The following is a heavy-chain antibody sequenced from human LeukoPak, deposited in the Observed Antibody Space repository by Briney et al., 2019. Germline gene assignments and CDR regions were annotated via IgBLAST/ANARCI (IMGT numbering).Heavy chain of an antibody. J-gene: IGHJ4*02. D-gene: IGHD3-10*01. V-gene: IGHV3-15*01. CDR1: GFTFSNAW. CDR2: IKSKTDGETT. CDR3: TTDLGTYYHGSQRLIPIDY. Sequence: GGSLRLSCTASGFTFSNAWMSWVRQAPGKGLEWIGRIKSKTDGETTNYAEPVRGRFTISRDDSKSAVYLQMNSLKIEDTAVYYCTTDLGTYYHGSQRLIPIDYWGQGTLVTVSS.